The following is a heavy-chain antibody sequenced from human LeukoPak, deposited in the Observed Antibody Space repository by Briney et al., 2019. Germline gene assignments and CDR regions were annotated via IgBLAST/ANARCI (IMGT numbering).Heavy chain of an antibody. D-gene: IGHD2-15*01. CDR1: GFTLSSYW. V-gene: IGHV3-7*01. CDR2: IKQDGSEK. Sequence: GGSLRLSCAASGFTLSSYWMSWVRQAPGKGLEWVANIKQDGSEKYYVDSVKGRLTISRDNAKNSLYLQINSLRAEGTAVYYCALRYCSGGSCSFDYWGQGTLVTVSS. CDR3: ALRYCSGGSCSFDY. J-gene: IGHJ4*02.